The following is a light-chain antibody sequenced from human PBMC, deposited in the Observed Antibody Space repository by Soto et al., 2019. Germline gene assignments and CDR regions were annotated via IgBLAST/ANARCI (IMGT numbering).Light chain of an antibody. CDR2: EVS. V-gene: IGLV2-8*01. CDR1: SSDVGGYHF. Sequence: QSAVTQPPCASGSPGQSVTISCTGTSSDVGGYHFVSWYQQHPGKAPKIIIYEVSKRASGVPDRFSGSKSGNTASLTVSGLQPDDEADYYCNSYGGSSNVVFGGGTKLTVL. J-gene: IGLJ2*01. CDR3: NSYGGSSNVV.